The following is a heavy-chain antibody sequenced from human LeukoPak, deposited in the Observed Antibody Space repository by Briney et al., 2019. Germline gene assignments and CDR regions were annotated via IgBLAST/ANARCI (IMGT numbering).Heavy chain of an antibody. Sequence: SETLSLTCTVSGGSISSYYWSWIRQPPGKGLEWIGYIYYSGSTNYNPSLKSRVTISVATSKNQFSLKLSSVTAADTAVYYCARVRTHYGDYAFFDYWGQGTLVTVSS. J-gene: IGHJ4*02. CDR1: GGSISSYY. D-gene: IGHD4-17*01. V-gene: IGHV4-59*01. CDR2: IYYSGST. CDR3: ARVRTHYGDYAFFDY.